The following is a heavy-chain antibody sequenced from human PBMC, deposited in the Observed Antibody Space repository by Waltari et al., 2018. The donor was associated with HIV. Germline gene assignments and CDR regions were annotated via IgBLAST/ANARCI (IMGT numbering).Heavy chain of an antibody. D-gene: IGHD6-19*01. V-gene: IGHV4-34*01. CDR1: GGSLNSYH. CDR3: ARGLRAVAGTDEYFHH. Sequence: QVQLQQWGGGLRKHSETLSLTCAVFGGSLNSYHWSWIRQSPGRGLEWIGHISHGGTSSYNPALKKRVSMAMDTSKNQFSLNVKSLTPADTAVYYCARGLRAVAGTDEYFHHWGPGALVTVSS. CDR2: ISHGGTS. J-gene: IGHJ1*01.